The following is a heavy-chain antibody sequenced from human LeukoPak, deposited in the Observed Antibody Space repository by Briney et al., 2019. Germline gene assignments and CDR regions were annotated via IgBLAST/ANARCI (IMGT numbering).Heavy chain of an antibody. CDR1: GFTVSSNY. CDR2: IYSGGST. V-gene: IGHV3-53*01. Sequence: TGGSLRLSCAASGFTVSSNYMNWVRQAPGKGLEWVSVIYSGGSTNYADSVKGRFTISRDNSKNTLYLQMNSLRAEDTAVYYCIYGYTLDFWGQGTLVTVSS. J-gene: IGHJ4*02. D-gene: IGHD5-18*01. CDR3: IYGYTLDF.